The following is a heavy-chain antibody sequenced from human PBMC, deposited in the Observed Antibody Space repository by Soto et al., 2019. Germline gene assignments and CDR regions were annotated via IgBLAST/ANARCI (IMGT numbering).Heavy chain of an antibody. CDR1: GFIFSNNG. V-gene: IGHV3-30*03. CDR2: MSYDGSAK. J-gene: IGHJ4*02. CDR3: AIVRVADSPLDH. Sequence: RRLSCEGSGFIFSNNGMHWVRQAPGKGLEWVAFMSYDGSAKFLADSVKGRFTISRDNSKSTLFLHMSSLRAEDTAMYYCAIVRVADSPLDHWGQGTLVTVSS. D-gene: IGHD3-10*02.